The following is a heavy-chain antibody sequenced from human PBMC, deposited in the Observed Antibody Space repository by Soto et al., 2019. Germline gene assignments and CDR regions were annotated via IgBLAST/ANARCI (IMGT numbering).Heavy chain of an antibody. Sequence: LRLSCAASGFTFTTYAMNWVRQAPGKGLEWVSTVSGSGGSTYHADSVKGRFTVSRDNSKNTLYLQMTSLRTEDTAVYYCAKQNPKAGSTVRGQGTTVTVSS. J-gene: IGHJ6*02. CDR2: VSGSGGST. V-gene: IGHV3-23*01. CDR3: AKQNPKAGSTV. CDR1: GFTFTTYA. D-gene: IGHD6-19*01.